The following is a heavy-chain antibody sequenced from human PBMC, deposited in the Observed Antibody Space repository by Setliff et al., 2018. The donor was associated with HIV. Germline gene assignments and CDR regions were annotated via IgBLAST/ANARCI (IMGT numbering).Heavy chain of an antibody. J-gene: IGHJ4*02. D-gene: IGHD6-6*01. V-gene: IGHV1-46*01. CDR3: ARWYGFHSSSSVLGF. CDR2: INPSGGSA. CDR1: GYTFTNYY. Sequence: ASVKVSCKASGYTFTNYYIHWVRQAPGQGLEWMGIINPSGGSASYAQNFQGRVTMTRDTSISTAYMELSRLRSDDTAVYYCARWYGFHSSSSVLGFWGQGTLVTVSS.